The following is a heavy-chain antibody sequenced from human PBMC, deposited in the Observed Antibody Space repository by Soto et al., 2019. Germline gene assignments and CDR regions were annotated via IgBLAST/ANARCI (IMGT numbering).Heavy chain of an antibody. CDR3: ARDHKRLGELRRGSYSMDV. Sequence: QVQLVESGGGVVQPGRSLRLSCAASGFTFSSYGMHWVRQAPGKGLEWVAVIWYDGSNKYYADSVKGRFTISRDNSKNTLYLQMNSLRAEDTAVYYCARDHKRLGELRRGSYSMDVWGQGTTVTVSS. J-gene: IGHJ6*02. CDR1: GFTFSSYG. V-gene: IGHV3-33*01. CDR2: IWYDGSNK. D-gene: IGHD3-16*01.